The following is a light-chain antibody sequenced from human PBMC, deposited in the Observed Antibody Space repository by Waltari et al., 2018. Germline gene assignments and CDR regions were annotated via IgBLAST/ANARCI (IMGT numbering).Light chain of an antibody. CDR2: KAS. CDR1: QSINIW. Sequence: DIQMTQSPSTLSASVGERVTNTCRASQSINIWLAWYQQKPGKAPRLLIYKASGLESGVPSRFSGSGSGTEFTLSISSLQPDDFATYCCQQYNSWPLTFGGGTKVEI. CDR3: QQYNSWPLT. V-gene: IGKV1-5*03. J-gene: IGKJ4*01.